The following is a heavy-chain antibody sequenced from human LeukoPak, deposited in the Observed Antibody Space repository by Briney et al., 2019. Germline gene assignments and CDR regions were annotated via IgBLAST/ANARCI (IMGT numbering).Heavy chain of an antibody. CDR2: IYSSGTT. D-gene: IGHD1-7*01. CDR3: ARNYVGYAFDI. J-gene: IGHJ3*02. CDR1: GGSVRSYY. Sequence: PSETLSLTCTVSGGSVRSYYWSWIRQPPGKGLEWIGYIYSSGTTNYNPSLKTGVTISVDTSKNQFSPKLTSVTAADTAVYYCARNYVGYAFDIWGQGTMVTVSS. V-gene: IGHV4-59*02.